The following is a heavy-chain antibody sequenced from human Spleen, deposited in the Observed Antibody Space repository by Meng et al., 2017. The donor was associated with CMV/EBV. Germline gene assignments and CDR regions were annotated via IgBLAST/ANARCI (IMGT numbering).Heavy chain of an antibody. CDR3: ARDYDWGADY. V-gene: IGHV1-2*02. D-gene: IGHD3-9*01. J-gene: IGHJ4*02. CDR1: GYFFRDPF. Sequence: SCKTSGYFFRDPFMHWVRQAPGQGLEWMGWIRPNNGDTNYAQDFQGRITVTSDSSFNTVYMELSRLTSDDTAVYYCARDYDWGADYWGQGTLVTVSS. CDR2: IRPNNGDT.